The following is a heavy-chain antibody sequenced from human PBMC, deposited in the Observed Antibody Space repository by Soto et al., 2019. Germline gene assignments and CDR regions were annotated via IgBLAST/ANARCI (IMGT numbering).Heavy chain of an antibody. CDR3: ARDQGYCSGGSCYVAGY. CDR2: INSDGSTT. Sequence: EVQLVESGGGLVQPGGSLRLSCAASGFTFSTYWMHWVRQAPGKGLVWVSRINSDGSTTDYADSVRGRFTISRDNAKNPLDLQMDSLRAEDTAVYYCARDQGYCSGGSCYVAGYWGQGTLVTVSS. J-gene: IGHJ4*02. D-gene: IGHD2-15*01. V-gene: IGHV3-74*01. CDR1: GFTFSTYW.